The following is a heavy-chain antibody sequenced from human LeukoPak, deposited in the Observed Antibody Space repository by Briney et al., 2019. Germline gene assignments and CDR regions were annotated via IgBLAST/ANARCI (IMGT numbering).Heavy chain of an antibody. V-gene: IGHV6-1*01. CDR2: TYYRSKWNK. CDR3: ARGYMGTTDY. J-gene: IGHJ4*02. D-gene: IGHD1-7*01. Sequence: SQTLSLTCAISGDSVSSNSAAWNWIRQSPSRGLEWLGRTYYRSKWNKNYAASVKSRIAINPDTSKNQLSLQLNSVTPEDTAVYYCARGYMGTTDYWGQGTLVIVSS. CDR1: GDSVSSNSAA.